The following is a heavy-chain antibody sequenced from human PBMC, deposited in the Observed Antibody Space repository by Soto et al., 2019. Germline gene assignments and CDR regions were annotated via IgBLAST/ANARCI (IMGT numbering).Heavy chain of an antibody. CDR2: LTWNGEVL. J-gene: IGHJ4*02. CDR1: GFTFDDYA. V-gene: IGHV3-9*01. D-gene: IGHD3-22*01. Sequence: PGWSLRLSCVASGFTFDDYAIHLVRQTPGKGLEWVSCLTWNGEVLGYADSVKGRLTISRDNAKNSLYLEMNSLRPEDTALYYCVKDSESSGYPTHLEYWGEGTLVTVSS. CDR3: VKDSESSGYPTHLEY.